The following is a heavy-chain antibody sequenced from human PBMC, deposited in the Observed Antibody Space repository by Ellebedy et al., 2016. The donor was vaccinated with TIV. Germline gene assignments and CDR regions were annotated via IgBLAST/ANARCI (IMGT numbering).Heavy chain of an antibody. J-gene: IGHJ4*02. V-gene: IGHV4-59*12. D-gene: IGHD5-12*01. CDR2: IYYSGST. CDR1: GGSISSYY. CDR3: ARDSGYDLAFGY. Sequence: SETLSLTXTVSGGSISSYYWSWIRQHPGKGLEWIGYIYYSGSTYYNPSLKSRVTISVDTSKNQFSLKLSSVTAADTAVYYCARDSGYDLAFGYWGQGTLVTVSS.